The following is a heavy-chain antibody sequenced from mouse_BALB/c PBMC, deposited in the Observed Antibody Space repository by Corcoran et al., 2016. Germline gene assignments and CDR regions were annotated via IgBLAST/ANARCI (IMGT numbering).Heavy chain of an antibody. CDR1: GYTFTEYV. Sequence: VQLQQSGPELVKPGTSVTLSCKASGYTFTEYVIHWVKQRSGQGLEWIGWFYPRGGNINYNEKFRDKATLTADKSSSTVYMELSRVTSEDSAVYFCARHAYSKYDGFAYWGQGTLVTVSA. J-gene: IGHJ3*01. CDR3: ARHAYSKYDGFAY. CDR2: FYPRGGNI. V-gene: IGHV1-62-2*01. D-gene: IGHD2-14*01.